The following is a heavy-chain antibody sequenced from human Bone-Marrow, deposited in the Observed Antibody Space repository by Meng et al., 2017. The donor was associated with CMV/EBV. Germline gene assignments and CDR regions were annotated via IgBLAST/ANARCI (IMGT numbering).Heavy chain of an antibody. J-gene: IGHJ4*02. CDR2: VSASNIDT. Sequence: TFTSGRIGWVRQATAQGLGSMRWVSASNIDTKYSRKRQGRVTISTGTSTNKAYMELRRLRSDDTGVYYCALSLCNSALCYTEYFDYWGQGTLVTVSS. CDR1: TFTSGR. D-gene: IGHD2-2*02. CDR3: ALSLCNSALCYTEYFDY. V-gene: IGHV1-18*01.